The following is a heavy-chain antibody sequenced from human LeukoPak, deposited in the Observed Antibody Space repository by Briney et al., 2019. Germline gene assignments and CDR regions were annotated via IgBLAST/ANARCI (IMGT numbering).Heavy chain of an antibody. D-gene: IGHD3-22*01. V-gene: IGHV1-2*02. CDR3: ARGGDSSGYYPFDY. CDR1: GYTFTGYY. Sequence: ASVKVSCKASGYTFTGYYMHWVRRAPGQGLEWMGWINPNSGGTNYALKFQGRVTMTRDTSISTAYMELSRLRSDDTAVYYCARGGDSSGYYPFDYWGQGTLVTVSS. CDR2: INPNSGGT. J-gene: IGHJ4*02.